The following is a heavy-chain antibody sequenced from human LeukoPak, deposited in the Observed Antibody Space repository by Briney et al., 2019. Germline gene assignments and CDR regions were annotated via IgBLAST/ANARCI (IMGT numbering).Heavy chain of an antibody. D-gene: IGHD2/OR15-2a*01. J-gene: IGHJ4*02. V-gene: IGHV3-30*02. CDR1: GFTFSSYG. CDR2: IRYDGSNK. CDR3: ARGRGYFHDY. Sequence: GGSLRLSCAASGFTFSSYGMHWVRQAPGKGLEWVAFIRYDGSNKYYADSVKGRFTISRDNSKNTLYLQMNSLRAEGTAVYYCARGRGYFHDYWGQGTLVTVSS.